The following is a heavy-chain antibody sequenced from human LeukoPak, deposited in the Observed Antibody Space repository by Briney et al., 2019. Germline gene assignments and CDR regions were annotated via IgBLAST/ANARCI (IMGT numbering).Heavy chain of an antibody. V-gene: IGHV1-2*02. CDR3: ARAGGRPTYYYYYMDV. J-gene: IGHJ6*03. D-gene: IGHD3-16*01. Sequence: ASVKVSCKASGYTFTGYYLHWVRQAPGQGLEWMGWINPNSGGTNYAQKFQGRVTMTRDTSISTAYMELSRLRSDDTAVYYCARAGGRPTYYYYYMDVWGKGTTVTVSS. CDR1: GYTFTGYY. CDR2: INPNSGGT.